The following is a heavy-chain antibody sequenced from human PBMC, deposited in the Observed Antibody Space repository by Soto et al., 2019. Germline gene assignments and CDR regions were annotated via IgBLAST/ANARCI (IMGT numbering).Heavy chain of an antibody. CDR2: ISYDGSNK. D-gene: IGHD6-19*01. Sequence: QVQLVESGGGVVQPGRSLRLSCAASVFTFSSYGMHWVRQAPGKGLEWVAVISYDGSNKYYADSVKGRFTISRDNSKNTLYLQMNSLRAEDTAVYYCAKCSDSSGCQGSDYWGQGTLVTVSS. J-gene: IGHJ4*02. CDR3: AKCSDSSGCQGSDY. V-gene: IGHV3-30*18. CDR1: VFTFSSYG.